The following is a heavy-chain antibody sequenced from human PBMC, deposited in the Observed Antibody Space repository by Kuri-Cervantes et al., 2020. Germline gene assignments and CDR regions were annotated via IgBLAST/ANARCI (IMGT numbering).Heavy chain of an antibody. CDR1: GGSFSGYY. Sequence: SQTLSLTCAVYGGSFSGYYWSWIRQPPGKGLEWIGEINHSGSTNYNPSLKSRITISVDTSKNQFSLKLSSVTAADTAVYYCARGVGKMVYAILGRWGQGTLVTVSS. V-gene: IGHV4-34*01. D-gene: IGHD2-8*01. CDR3: ARGVGKMVYAILGR. J-gene: IGHJ4*02. CDR2: INHSGST.